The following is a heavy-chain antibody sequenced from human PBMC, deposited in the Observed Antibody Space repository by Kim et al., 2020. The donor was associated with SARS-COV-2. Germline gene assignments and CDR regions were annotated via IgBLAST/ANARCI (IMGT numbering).Heavy chain of an antibody. CDR3: ARASSGYSSGWNYYYGMDG. Sequence: SETLSLTCTVSGGSISSYYWSWIRQPPGKGLEWIGYIYYSGSTNYNPSLKSRVTISVDTSKNQFSLKLSSVTAADTAVYYCARASSGYSSGWNYYYGMDGWGQGTTVTVSS. CDR2: IYYSGST. J-gene: IGHJ6*02. V-gene: IGHV4-59*01. D-gene: IGHD6-19*01. CDR1: GGSISSYY.